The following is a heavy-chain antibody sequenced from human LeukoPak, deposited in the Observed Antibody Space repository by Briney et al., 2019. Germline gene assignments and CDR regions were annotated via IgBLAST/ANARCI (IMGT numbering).Heavy chain of an antibody. CDR2: IYTSGST. D-gene: IGHD1-26*01. Sequence: SETLSLTCTVSGGSISSYYWSWIRQPAGKGLEWIGRIYTSGSTNYNPSLKSRVTMSVGTSKNQFSLKLSSVTAADTAVYYCARDLAYSGSYQVPGYYFDYWGQGTLVTVSS. J-gene: IGHJ4*02. CDR3: ARDLAYSGSYQVPGYYFDY. CDR1: GGSISSYY. V-gene: IGHV4-4*07.